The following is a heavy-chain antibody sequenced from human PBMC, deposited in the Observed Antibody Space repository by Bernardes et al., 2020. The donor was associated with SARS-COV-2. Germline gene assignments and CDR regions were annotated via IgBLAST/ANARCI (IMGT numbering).Heavy chain of an antibody. J-gene: IGHJ5*02. CDR3: AKDYGDYADVWGFETYNWFDP. CDR2: ISGSGGST. Sequence: GGSLRLSCAASGFTFSSYAMSWVRQAPGKGLEWVSAISGSGGSTYYADSVKGRFTISRDNSKNTLYLQMNSLRAEDTAVYYCAKDYGDYADVWGFETYNWFDPWGQGTLVTVSS. D-gene: IGHD4-17*01. CDR1: GFTFSSYA. V-gene: IGHV3-23*01.